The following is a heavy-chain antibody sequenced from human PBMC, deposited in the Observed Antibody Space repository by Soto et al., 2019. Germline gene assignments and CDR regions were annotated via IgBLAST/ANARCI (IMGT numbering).Heavy chain of an antibody. CDR2: ISGSGGST. CDR3: AKVQYYYDSSGYNAFDI. V-gene: IGHV3-23*01. D-gene: IGHD3-22*01. J-gene: IGHJ3*02. CDR1: GFTFSSYA. Sequence: GGSLRLSCAASGFTFSSYAMSWVRQAPGKGLEWVSAISGSGGSTYYADSVKGRFTISRDNSKNTLYLQMNSLRAEDTAVYYWAKVQYYYDSSGYNAFDIWGQGTMVTVSS.